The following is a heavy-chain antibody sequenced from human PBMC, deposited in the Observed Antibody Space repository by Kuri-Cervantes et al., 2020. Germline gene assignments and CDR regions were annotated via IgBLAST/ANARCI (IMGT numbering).Heavy chain of an antibody. J-gene: IGHJ6*02. Sequence: GGSLRLSCAASGFTFNNYATHWVRQAPGKGLEWVAVISYDGSNKYYADSVKGRFTISRDNSKNTLYLQMNSLRAEDTAVYYCARVFRDVYCSSTSCYPLYYGMDVWGQGTTVTVSS. CDR2: ISYDGSNK. CDR3: ARVFRDVYCSSTSCYPLYYGMDV. D-gene: IGHD2-2*01. CDR1: GFTFNNYA. V-gene: IGHV3-30-3*01.